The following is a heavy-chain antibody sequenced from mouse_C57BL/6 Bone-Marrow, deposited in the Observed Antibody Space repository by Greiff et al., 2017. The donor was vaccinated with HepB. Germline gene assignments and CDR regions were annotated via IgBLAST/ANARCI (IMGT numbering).Heavy chain of an antibody. Sequence: EVKLEESGGGLVKPGGSLKLSCAASGFTFSSYAMSWVRQTPEKRLEWVATISDGGSYTYYPDNVKGRFTISRDNAKNNLYLQMSHLKSEDTAMYYCAREGDYYGNAMDYWGQGTSVTVSS. CDR3: AREGDYYGNAMDY. J-gene: IGHJ4*01. CDR2: ISDGGSYT. V-gene: IGHV5-4*01. D-gene: IGHD1-1*01. CDR1: GFTFSSYA.